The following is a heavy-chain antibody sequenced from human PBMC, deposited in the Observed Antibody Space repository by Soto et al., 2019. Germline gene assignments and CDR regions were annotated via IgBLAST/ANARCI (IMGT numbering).Heavy chain of an antibody. CDR3: ARTQTYGDYGRYFDY. V-gene: IGHV4-30-2*01. CDR2: ILHNGNT. Sequence: LSLTCVVSGGSISSGGFSWSWIRQPPGKGLEWIGYILHNGNTYYTSSLKSRVTTSVDRSKNQFSLNLNSVTAADTAVYYCARTQTYGDYGRYFDYWGQGALVTVSS. J-gene: IGHJ4*02. D-gene: IGHD4-17*01. CDR1: GGSISSGGFS.